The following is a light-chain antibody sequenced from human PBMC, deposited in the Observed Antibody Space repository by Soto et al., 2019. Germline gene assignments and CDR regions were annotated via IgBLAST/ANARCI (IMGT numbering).Light chain of an antibody. Sequence: DLQMTQSPSSVSASVGDRVTITCRASQDISSWLAWYQQKAGKAPKLLIYAASSLQSGVPSRFSGSGSGTDFTLTISRLQPEDFATYYCQQADSFPLTFGGGTKVEIK. J-gene: IGKJ4*01. CDR2: AAS. CDR3: QQADSFPLT. V-gene: IGKV1-12*01. CDR1: QDISSW.